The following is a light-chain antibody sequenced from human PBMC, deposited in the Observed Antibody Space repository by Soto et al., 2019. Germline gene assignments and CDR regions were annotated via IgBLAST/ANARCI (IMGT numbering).Light chain of an antibody. V-gene: IGLV1-40*01. CDR1: SSNTGAGHA. Sequence: QTVVTQPPSVSGAPGQRVTISCTGSSSNTGAGHAVHWYQQLPGTAPKLLIHSNNNRPSGVPDRFSGSKSGTSASLAIAGLQADDEADYYGQSYAPPLRTSLFGGGTQLTVL. J-gene: IGLJ2*01. CDR2: SNN. CDR3: QSYAPPLRTSL.